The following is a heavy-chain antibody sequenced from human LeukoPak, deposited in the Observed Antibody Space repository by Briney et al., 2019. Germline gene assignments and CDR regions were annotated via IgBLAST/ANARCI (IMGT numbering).Heavy chain of an antibody. Sequence: ASVKVSCKVSGYTLTELSMHWVRQAPGKGLEWMGGFDPEDGETIYAQKFQGRVTITADESTSTAYMELSSLRSEDTAVYYCAGERYYYDSSGYSADYWGQGTLVTVSS. CDR1: GYTLTELS. CDR2: FDPEDGET. CDR3: AGERYYYDSSGYSADY. J-gene: IGHJ4*02. D-gene: IGHD3-22*01. V-gene: IGHV1-24*01.